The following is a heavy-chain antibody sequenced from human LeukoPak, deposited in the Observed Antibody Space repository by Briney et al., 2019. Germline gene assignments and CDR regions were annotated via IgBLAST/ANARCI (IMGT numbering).Heavy chain of an antibody. CDR1: GFTFSNAW. Sequence: GGSLRLSCAASGFTFSNAWMSWVRQAPGKGLEWVAVISYDGSNKHYADSVKGRFTISRDNSKNTLYLQMNSLRAEDTAVYYCAKDPIWWNYFDYWGQGTLVTVSS. V-gene: IGHV3-30*18. CDR3: AKDPIWWNYFDY. D-gene: IGHD2-8*02. CDR2: ISYDGSNK. J-gene: IGHJ4*02.